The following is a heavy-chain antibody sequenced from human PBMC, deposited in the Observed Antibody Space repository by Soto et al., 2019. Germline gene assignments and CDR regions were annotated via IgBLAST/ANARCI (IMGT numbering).Heavy chain of an antibody. CDR2: IIPIFGTV. D-gene: IGHD5-12*01. J-gene: IGHJ2*01. CDR3: ARGNHRWLQLWYFDL. Sequence: QVQLVQSGAEVKKPGSSVKVSGKASGGTFSNYPISWVRQAPGQGLEWMGGIIPIFGTVNYAQKFQGRVTITADESTSTAYMERSSLRSEDTAVYYCARGNHRWLQLWYFDLWGRGTLVTVSS. V-gene: IGHV1-69*12. CDR1: GGTFSNYP.